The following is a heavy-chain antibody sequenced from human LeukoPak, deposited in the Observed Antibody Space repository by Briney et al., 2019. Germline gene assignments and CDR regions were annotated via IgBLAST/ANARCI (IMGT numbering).Heavy chain of an antibody. CDR2: IIPLLNMI. J-gene: IGHJ4*02. D-gene: IGHD2-8*01. Sequence: ASVKVSCKASGGTFSSDGINWVRQAPGQGLEWMGRIIPLLNMINYAQKFKGRVTFSADKSTSTAYVEMSSLRSEDTALYYCASGVAGPDYWGQGTLVSVSS. V-gene: IGHV1-69*04. CDR3: ASGVAGPDY. CDR1: GGTFSSDG.